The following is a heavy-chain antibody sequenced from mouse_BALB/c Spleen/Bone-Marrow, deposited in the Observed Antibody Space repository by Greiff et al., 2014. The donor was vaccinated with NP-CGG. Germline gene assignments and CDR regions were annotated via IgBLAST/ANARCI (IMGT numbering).Heavy chain of an antibody. J-gene: IGHJ3*01. V-gene: IGHV3-6*02. D-gene: IGHD4-1*01. CDR1: GYSITSGYY. CDR2: ISYDGNN. Sequence: VQLQQSGPGLVKPSQSLSLTCSVTGYSITSGYYLNWIRQFPGNKLEWMGYISYDGNNNYNPSLKNRISITRDTSKNQFFLKLNSVTIEDTATYYCARELTGPRFAYWGQGTLVTVSA. CDR3: ARELTGPRFAY.